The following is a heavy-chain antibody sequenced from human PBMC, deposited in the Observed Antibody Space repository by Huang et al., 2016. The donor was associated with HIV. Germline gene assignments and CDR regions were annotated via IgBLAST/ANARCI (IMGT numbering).Heavy chain of an antibody. CDR1: GGAFRGSS. Sequence: QVQLKQWGAGLLKPSETLSLTCAVYGGAFRGSSWTWVGQCPEKGLEGMGDINHNGKIIYNPSLSARVTISTDTSKNHFSLHLTSVTAADTALYYCARGFNYYASDNLGVYYFDSWGLGTLVTVSP. V-gene: IGHV4-34*02. D-gene: IGHD3-10*01. CDR3: ARGFNYYASDNLGVYYFDS. J-gene: IGHJ4*02. CDR2: INHNGKI.